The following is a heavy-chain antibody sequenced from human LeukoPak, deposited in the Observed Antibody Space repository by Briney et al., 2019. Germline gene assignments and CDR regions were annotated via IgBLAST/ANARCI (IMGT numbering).Heavy chain of an antibody. J-gene: IGHJ4*02. CDR2: IEYSGST. CDR1: GGSLSNYY. V-gene: IGHV4-59*04. Sequence: SETLSLTCTVSGGSLSNYYWNWIRQPPGKGLEWIGSIEYSGSTYYNPPLKSRVIMSVDTSKKQFSLKVTSVTAADTAVYYCARLAHSSGYLAFDYWGQGTLVTVSS. D-gene: IGHD6-19*01. CDR3: ARLAHSSGYLAFDY.